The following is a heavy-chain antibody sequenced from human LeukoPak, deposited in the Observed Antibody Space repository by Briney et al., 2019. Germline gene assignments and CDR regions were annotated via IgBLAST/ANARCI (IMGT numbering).Heavy chain of an antibody. J-gene: IGHJ5*02. CDR3: TTGNP. V-gene: IGHV3-15*01. Sequence: PGGSLRLSCLTSGFTFVNASMSWVRQAPGKGLEWVGLTKSKPEGGTTFYAAPVRGRFTISRDDSRNTLYLQMTSLTIGDTGVYYCTTGNPWGQGTLVTVSS. CDR1: GFTFVNAS. CDR2: TKSKPEGGTT.